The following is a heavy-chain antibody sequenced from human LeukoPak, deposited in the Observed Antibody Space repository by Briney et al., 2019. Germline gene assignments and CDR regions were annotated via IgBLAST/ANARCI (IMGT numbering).Heavy chain of an antibody. CDR2: ISSSSSTI. CDR1: GFTFSSYS. V-gene: IGHV3-48*04. CDR3: ARGTTSQYSTARIPFDI. Sequence: HAGGSLRLSCAASGFTFSSYSMNWVRQAPGKGLEWVSYISSSSSTIYYADSVKGRFTISRDNAKNSLYLQMNSLRAEDTAVYYCARGTTSQYSTARIPFDIWGQGTMVTVSS. D-gene: IGHD6-6*01. J-gene: IGHJ3*02.